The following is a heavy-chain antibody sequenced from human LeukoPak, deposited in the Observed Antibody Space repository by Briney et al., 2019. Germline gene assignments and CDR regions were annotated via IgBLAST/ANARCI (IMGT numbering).Heavy chain of an antibody. V-gene: IGHV4-59*01. Sequence: SETLSLTCTVSGGSISSYYWSWIRQPPGKGLEWIGYIYYSGSTNYNPSLKSRVTISIDTSKNQFSLKLSSVTAADTAVYYCARTTRGDSGYGDWGRGTLVTVSS. CDR3: ARTTRGDSGYGD. J-gene: IGHJ4*02. D-gene: IGHD5-12*01. CDR1: GGSISSYY. CDR2: IYYSGST.